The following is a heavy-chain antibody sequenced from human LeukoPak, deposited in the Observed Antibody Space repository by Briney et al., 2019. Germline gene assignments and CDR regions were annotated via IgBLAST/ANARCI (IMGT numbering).Heavy chain of an antibody. CDR1: GFTFSSYP. Sequence: PGGSLRLSCAASGFTFSSYPMNWVRQAPGKGLEWVSSITIRSRYIYYADSMKGRFTISRDDAKNSLFLQMDSLRAEDTAVYYCARGYSDSSGNFDYWGQGILVTISS. CDR3: ARGYSDSSGNFDY. V-gene: IGHV3-21*01. D-gene: IGHD3-22*01. CDR2: ITIRSRYI. J-gene: IGHJ4*02.